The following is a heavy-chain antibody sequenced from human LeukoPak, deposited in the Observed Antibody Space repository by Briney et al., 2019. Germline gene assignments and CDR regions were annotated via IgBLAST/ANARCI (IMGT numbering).Heavy chain of an antibody. D-gene: IGHD4-17*01. V-gene: IGHV3-23*01. Sequence: QSGGSLRLSCAGSGFSFATYAMNWVRQAPGKGLEWVSAISGGGGSTYYADSVKGRFTISRDNAKNSLYLQMNSLRAEDTAVYYCAREYYGDYEPQGAFDIWGQGTMVTVSS. CDR3: AREYYGDYEPQGAFDI. J-gene: IGHJ3*02. CDR2: ISGGGGST. CDR1: GFSFATYA.